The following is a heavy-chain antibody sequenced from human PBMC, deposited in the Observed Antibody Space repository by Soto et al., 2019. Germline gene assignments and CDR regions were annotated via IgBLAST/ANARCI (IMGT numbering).Heavy chain of an antibody. D-gene: IGHD5-18*01. J-gene: IGHJ4*02. CDR1: GTSVSNYY. Sequence: SETLSLTCSVSGTSVSNYYWSWIRQPAGKGLEHIGRIYTSGSTSYNPSLKSRVTMSMDTSQTQIYLNLTSLTAADTAVYYCARGGIQLSYAFDYCGQGIQVTVYS. CDR2: IYTSGST. V-gene: IGHV4-4*07. CDR3: ARGGIQLSYAFDY.